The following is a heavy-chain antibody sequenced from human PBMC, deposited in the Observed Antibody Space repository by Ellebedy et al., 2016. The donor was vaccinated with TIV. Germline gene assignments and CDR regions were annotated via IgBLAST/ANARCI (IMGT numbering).Heavy chain of an antibody. CDR3: AAKVHLERGGIGSWFDP. D-gene: IGHD1-1*01. CDR2: ISPILDIS. CDR1: GGTFSSHV. V-gene: IGHV1-69*10. J-gene: IGHJ5*02. Sequence: AASVKVFCKASGGTFSSHVISWARQAPGQGLEWMGGISPILDISTYAQKFQGRVTITADKSTNTVYMEMRSLTSEDTDLYYCAAKVHLERGGIGSWFDPWGQGTLVTVFS.